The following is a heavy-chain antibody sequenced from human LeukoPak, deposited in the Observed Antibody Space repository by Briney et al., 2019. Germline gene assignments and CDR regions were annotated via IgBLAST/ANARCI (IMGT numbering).Heavy chain of an antibody. CDR1: GFTFSSYS. J-gene: IGHJ6*03. CDR3: ARAGGYDFWSGDLPYYYMDV. Sequence: GGSLRLSCAASGFTFSSYSMNWVRQAPGKGLEWVSYISSSSTIYYADSVKGRFTISRDNAKNSLYLQMNSLRAEDTAVYYCARAGGYDFWSGDLPYYYMDVWGKGTTVTVSS. CDR2: ISSSSTI. V-gene: IGHV3-48*01. D-gene: IGHD3-3*01.